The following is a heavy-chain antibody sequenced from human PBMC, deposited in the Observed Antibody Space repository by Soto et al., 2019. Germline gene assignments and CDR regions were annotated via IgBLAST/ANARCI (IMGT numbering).Heavy chain of an antibody. Sequence: QVQLVQSGAEVKKPGSSVKVSCKASGGTFSSYTFSWVRQAPGQGLEWMGRIIPIVGKPNYAQKFQGRVTITADKSXSTAYMELSSLSSEDTAVYYCARAYGSGSYRHFDYWGQGTLVTVSS. V-gene: IGHV1-69*08. CDR3: ARAYGSGSYRHFDY. J-gene: IGHJ4*02. CDR2: IIPIVGKP. CDR1: GGTFSSYT. D-gene: IGHD3-10*01.